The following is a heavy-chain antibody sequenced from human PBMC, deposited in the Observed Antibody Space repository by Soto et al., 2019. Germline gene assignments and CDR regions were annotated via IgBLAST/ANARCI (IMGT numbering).Heavy chain of an antibody. J-gene: IGHJ4*02. CDR2: IIPIFGTA. Sequence: SVKVSCKASGGTFSSYAISCVRQAPGQGLEWMGGIIPIFGTANYAQKFQGRVTITADESTSTAYMELSSLRSEDTAVYYCARIREYSSYSWYYWGQGTLVTVSS. CDR1: GGTFSSYA. V-gene: IGHV1-69*13. CDR3: ARIREYSSYSWYY. D-gene: IGHD6-6*01.